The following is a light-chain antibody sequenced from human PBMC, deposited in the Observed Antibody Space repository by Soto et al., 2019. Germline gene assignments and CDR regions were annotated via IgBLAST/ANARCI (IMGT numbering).Light chain of an antibody. CDR3: QKYDNAALT. CDR1: QDISTY. CDR2: AAY. Sequence: DIQMTQAPSSLSASVGDRVTITCRARQDISTYLAWYQQKPGKVPNLLISAAYTLQSGVPPRVSGSGSGTEFTRTISSLQPEDVATYYCQKYDNAALTFGGGTKVEIK. V-gene: IGKV1-27*01. J-gene: IGKJ4*01.